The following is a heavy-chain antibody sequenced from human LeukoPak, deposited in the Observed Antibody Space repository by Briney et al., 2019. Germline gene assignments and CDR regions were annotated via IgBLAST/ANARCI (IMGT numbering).Heavy chain of an antibody. CDR2: IYYSGST. CDR3: ARELNYYDSSGYYYSAFDI. J-gene: IGHJ3*02. CDR1: GGSISSHY. V-gene: IGHV4-59*11. D-gene: IGHD3-22*01. Sequence: PSETLSLTCTVSGGSISSHYWSWIRQPPGKGLEWIGYIYYSGSTNYNPSLKSRVTISVDTSKNQFSLKLSSVTAADTAVYYCARELNYYDSSGYYYSAFDIWGQGTMVTVSS.